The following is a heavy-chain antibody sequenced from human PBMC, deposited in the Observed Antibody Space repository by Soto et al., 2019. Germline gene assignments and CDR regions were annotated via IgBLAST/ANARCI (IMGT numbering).Heavy chain of an antibody. V-gene: IGHV3-33*06. J-gene: IGHJ6*02. CDR2: IWYNGSDK. CDR3: AKDYGDWTGLYYYGMDV. CDR1: GFTFSSYG. Sequence: QVQLVESGGGVVQPGRSLRLSCAASGFTFSSYGMHWVRQAPGKGLEGVAVIWYNGSDKKYEDYVKGRFTISRDNSENTLYLQMNSQRAEDTAVYYCAKDYGDWTGLYYYGMDVWGQGTTVTVSS. D-gene: IGHD4-17*01.